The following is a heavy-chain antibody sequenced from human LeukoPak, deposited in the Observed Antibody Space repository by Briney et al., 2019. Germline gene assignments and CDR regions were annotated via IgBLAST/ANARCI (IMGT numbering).Heavy chain of an antibody. CDR3: ARERDNFWSGYYGNVDF. V-gene: IGHV3-21*01. J-gene: IGHJ4*01. CDR2: VSTAGSYT. CDR1: GFTFSGYT. Sequence: GGSLRLSCAASGFTFSGYTMNWVRQAQGKGLEWVSSVSTAGSYTYYADSVKGRFTISRDNAKNSLYLQMNSLSAEDTAVYYCARERDNFWSGYYGNVDFWGHGTRVTVSP. D-gene: IGHD3-3*01.